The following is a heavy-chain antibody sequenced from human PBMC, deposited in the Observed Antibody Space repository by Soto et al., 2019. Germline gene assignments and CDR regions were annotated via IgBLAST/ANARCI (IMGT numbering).Heavy chain of an antibody. CDR3: ARHIPYHGKDV. V-gene: IGHV3-72*01. Sequence: EVQLVESGGGLVQPGGSLRLSCAASGFTSSDHYMDWVRQATGKGLEWVGRIRNKVNSYTTEYAASVKGRFTVSRDDSKNSVNLQMNSLKTEDTAVYYCARHIPYHGKDVWGQGTTVTVSS. D-gene: IGHD2-21*01. J-gene: IGHJ6*02. CDR1: GFTSSDHY. CDR2: IRNKVNSYTT.